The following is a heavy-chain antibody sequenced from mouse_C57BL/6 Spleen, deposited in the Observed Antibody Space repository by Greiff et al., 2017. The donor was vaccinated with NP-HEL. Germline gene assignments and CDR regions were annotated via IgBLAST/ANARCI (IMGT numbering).Heavy chain of an antibody. CDR3: ARLIRRSWFAY. CDR1: GYTFTDYY. D-gene: IGHD1-1*01. J-gene: IGHJ3*01. CDR2: INPNNGGT. Sequence: VQLQQSGPELVKPGASVKISCKASGYTFTDYYMNWVKQSHGKSLEWIGDINPNNGGTSYNQKFKGKATLTVDKSSSTAYMELRSLTSEDSAVYYCARLIRRSWFAYWGQGTLVTVSA. V-gene: IGHV1-26*01.